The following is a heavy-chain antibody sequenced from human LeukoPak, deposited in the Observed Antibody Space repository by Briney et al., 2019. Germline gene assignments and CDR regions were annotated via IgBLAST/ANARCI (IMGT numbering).Heavy chain of an antibody. CDR3: ARDTLGSGHLSLDY. V-gene: IGHV4-34*01. CDR1: GGSFSGYY. D-gene: IGHD2-15*01. Sequence: SETLSLTCAVYGGSFSGYYWSWIRQPPGKGLEWIGEINHSGSTNYNPSLKSRVTISVDTSKNQFSLKLNSVTAADTAVYYCARDTLGSGHLSLDYWGQGTVVTVSS. J-gene: IGHJ4*02. CDR2: INHSGST.